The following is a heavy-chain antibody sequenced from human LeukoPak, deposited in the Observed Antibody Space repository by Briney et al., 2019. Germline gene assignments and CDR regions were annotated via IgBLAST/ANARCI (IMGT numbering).Heavy chain of an antibody. CDR3: ASDERSGSYYNWFDP. CDR2: IQYDGSYK. D-gene: IGHD1-26*01. Sequence: PGGSLRLSCAASGFTFNSDGMHWVRQAPGKGLEWVAFIQYDGSYKDYAESVKGRFTISRDNSKNTLYLQMDSLRPEDTAVYYCASDERSGSYYNWFDPWGQGTLVTVSS. CDR1: GFTFNSDG. V-gene: IGHV3-30*19. J-gene: IGHJ5*02.